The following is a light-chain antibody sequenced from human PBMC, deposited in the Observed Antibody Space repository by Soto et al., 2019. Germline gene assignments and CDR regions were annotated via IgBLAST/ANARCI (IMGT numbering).Light chain of an antibody. J-gene: IGLJ1*01. CDR2: VNS. CDR3: QSYDDSLSVHYV. V-gene: IGLV1-40*01. CDR1: SSNIGAGYD. Sequence: QSVLTQPPSVSGAPGQRVAISCTGSSSNIGAGYDVHWYQQLPGTAPKLLIYVNSNRPSGVPDRFSGSKSGTSASLAITGLQADDEADYYCQSYDDSLSVHYVFGTGTKLTVL.